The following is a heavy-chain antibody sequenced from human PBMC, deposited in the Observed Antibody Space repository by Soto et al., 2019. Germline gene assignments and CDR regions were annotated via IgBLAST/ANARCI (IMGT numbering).Heavy chain of an antibody. Sequence: PSETLSLTCTVSGDSISGGASFWSWIRQPPGKGLEWIANVYYSGSSYYNPSLKSRLTISVDTTKNQFSLQLKSMTAADTAVYYCANLPCTSSPCYFPGWFDPWGQGTLVTVSS. J-gene: IGHJ5*02. CDR1: GDSISGGASF. D-gene: IGHD2-2*01. CDR3: ANLPCTSSPCYFPGWFDP. CDR2: VYYSGSS. V-gene: IGHV4-31*03.